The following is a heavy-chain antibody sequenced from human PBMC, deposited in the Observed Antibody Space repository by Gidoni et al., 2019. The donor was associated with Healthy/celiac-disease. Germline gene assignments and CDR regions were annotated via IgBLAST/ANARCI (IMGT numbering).Heavy chain of an antibody. CDR1: GYTFTGYY. CDR2: INPNSGGT. Sequence: QVQLVQSGAEVKKPGASVKVSCKASGYTFTGYYMHWVRQAPGQGLEWMGWINPNSGGTNYAQKFQGRVTMTRDTSISTAYMELSRLRSDDTAVYYCAREEAVAGVERYFDYWGQGTLVTVSS. CDR3: AREEAVAGVERYFDY. D-gene: IGHD6-19*01. V-gene: IGHV1-2*02. J-gene: IGHJ4*02.